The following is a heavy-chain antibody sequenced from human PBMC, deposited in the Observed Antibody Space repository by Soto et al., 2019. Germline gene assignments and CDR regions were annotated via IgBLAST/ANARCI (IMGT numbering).Heavy chain of an antibody. CDR1: GGSVSSGSYY. D-gene: IGHD1-26*01. CDR3: ARRQRTASGRYFDY. J-gene: IGHJ4*02. CDR2: IYYSGST. Sequence: SETLSLTCTVSGGSVSSGSYYWSWIRQPPGKGLEWIGYIYYSGSTNYNPSLKSRVSISVDTSKNQFSLKLSSVTAADTAVYYCARRQRTASGRYFDYWGQGTLVTVSS. V-gene: IGHV4-61*01.